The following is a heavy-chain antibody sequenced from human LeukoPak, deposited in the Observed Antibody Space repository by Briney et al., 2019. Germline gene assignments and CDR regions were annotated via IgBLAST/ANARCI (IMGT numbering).Heavy chain of an antibody. CDR3: AKVNSRGWYRSNYSDY. CDR2: ISWNSGSI. D-gene: IGHD6-19*01. Sequence: PGRSLRLSCAASGFTLDDYAMHWVRQAPGKGLEWVSGISWNSGSIGYADSVKGRFTISRDNAKNSLYLQMNSLRAEDTALYYCAKVNSRGWYRSNYSDYWGQGTLVTVSS. V-gene: IGHV3-9*01. J-gene: IGHJ4*02. CDR1: GFTLDDYA.